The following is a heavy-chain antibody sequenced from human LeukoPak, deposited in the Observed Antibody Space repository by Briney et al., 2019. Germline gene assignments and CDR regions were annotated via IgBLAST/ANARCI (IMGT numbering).Heavy chain of an antibody. CDR2: IRYDGSNK. D-gene: IGHD6-19*01. CDR1: GVTFSGYG. Sequence: GGSLRLSCAASGVTFSGYGMHWVRQAPGKGLEWVAFIRYDGSNKYYADSVKGRFTISRDNSKNTLYLQMNSLRAEDTAVYYCAKQERSYSGGWYVFDYWGQGTLVTVSS. CDR3: AKQERSYSGGWYVFDY. V-gene: IGHV3-30*02. J-gene: IGHJ4*02.